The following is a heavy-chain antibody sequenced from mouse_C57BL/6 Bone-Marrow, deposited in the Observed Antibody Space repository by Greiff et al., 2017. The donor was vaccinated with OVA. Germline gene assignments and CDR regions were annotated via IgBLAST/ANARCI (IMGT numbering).Heavy chain of an antibody. V-gene: IGHV1-72*01. D-gene: IGHD2-5*01. CDR3: ARYSNRYFDD. CDR2: IDPNSGGT. J-gene: IGHJ2*01. Sequence: QVQLQQSGAELVKPGASVKLSCKASGYTFTSYWLHWVKQRPGRGLEWIGRIDPNSGGTKYNEKFKSKATLTVDKPSSTAYMPLSSRTSEDSAVYYCARYSNRYFDDGGQGTTLTVSS. CDR1: GYTFTSYW.